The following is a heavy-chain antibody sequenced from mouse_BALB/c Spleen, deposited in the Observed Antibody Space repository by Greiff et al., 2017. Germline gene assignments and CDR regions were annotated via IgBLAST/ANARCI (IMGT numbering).Heavy chain of an antibody. CDR2: ISSGSSTI. CDR1: GFTFSSFG. J-gene: IGHJ4*01. V-gene: IGHV5-17*02. Sequence: EVKLVESGGGLVQPGGSRKLSCAASGFTFSSFGMHWVRQAPEKGLEWVAYISSGSSTIYYADTVKGRFTISRDNPKNTLFLQMTSLRSEDTAMYYCARPRELGPHYYAMDYWGQGTSVTVSS. D-gene: IGHD3-1*01. CDR3: ARPRELGPHYYAMDY.